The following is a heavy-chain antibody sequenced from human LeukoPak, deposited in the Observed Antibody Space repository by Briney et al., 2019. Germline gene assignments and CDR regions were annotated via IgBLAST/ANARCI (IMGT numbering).Heavy chain of an antibody. D-gene: IGHD6-19*01. V-gene: IGHV3-23*01. J-gene: IGHJ4*02. CDR3: AKVGGQWLDSGHTYFDY. CDR1: GFAFHTNA. CDR2: INFNSIVT. Sequence: PGGSLSLSRAASGFAFHTNAMSWVRQAPGKGLEWVAGINFNSIVTKYGDSVKGRFTISRDNSKNTLFLQMNNLRAEDTAVYYCAKVGGQWLDSGHTYFDYWGQGTLVTVSS.